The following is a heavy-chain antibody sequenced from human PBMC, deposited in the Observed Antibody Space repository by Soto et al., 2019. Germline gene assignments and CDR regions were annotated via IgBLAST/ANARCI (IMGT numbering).Heavy chain of an antibody. V-gene: IGHV3-33*01. CDR1: GFTFSSYG. D-gene: IGHD3-9*01. J-gene: IGHJ5*02. Sequence: GGSLRLSCAASGFTFSSYGMHWVRQAPGKGLEWVAVIWYDGSNKYYADSVKGRFTISRDNSKNTLYLQMNSLRAEDTAVYYCARDDSYYDILTGYHRWIDPWGQGTLVTVSS. CDR3: ARDDSYYDILTGYHRWIDP. CDR2: IWYDGSNK.